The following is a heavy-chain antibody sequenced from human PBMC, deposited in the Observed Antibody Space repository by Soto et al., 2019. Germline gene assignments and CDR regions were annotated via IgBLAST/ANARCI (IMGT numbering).Heavy chain of an antibody. Sequence: QVQLQESGPGLVKPSQTLSLTSTVPGGSINIGPYYWRWMRRHPGKGLERIGNINYSGSTNYNPSLNKRVITSEDASQNQFFLKLTYVTAADPAVYYCARDRLMGQYLGSWGQGTLVTVSS. CDR3: ARDRLMGQYLGS. J-gene: IGHJ4*02. V-gene: IGHV4-31*03. CDR1: GGSINIGPYY. D-gene: IGHD3-16*01. CDR2: INYSGST.